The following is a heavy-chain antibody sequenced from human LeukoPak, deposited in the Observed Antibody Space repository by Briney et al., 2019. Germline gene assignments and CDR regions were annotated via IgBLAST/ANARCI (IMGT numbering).Heavy chain of an antibody. CDR3: ARVPYYYGSGSL. CDR1: GFNIGDQY. V-gene: IGHV3-11*06. J-gene: IGHJ4*02. D-gene: IGHD3-10*01. CDR2: ISSSSSYI. Sequence: GGSLRRSCAGSGFNIGDQYMSWIPQAPGKGLEWVSCISSSSSYIYYADSGKGRFTICRDNDKNSMYLQMNSLRAEDTAVYYCARVPYYYGSGSLWGQGTLVTVSS.